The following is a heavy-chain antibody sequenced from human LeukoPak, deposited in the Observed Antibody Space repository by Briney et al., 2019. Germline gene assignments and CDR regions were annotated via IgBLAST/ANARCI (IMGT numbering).Heavy chain of an antibody. CDR1: AGSINSYY. J-gene: IGHJ4*01. D-gene: IGHD2-15*01. Sequence: PSETLSLTCTVSAGSINSYYWSWIRQSPGKELERIGYIYYSGSTNYNPSLKSRVTISIDTSKNQFSLKLSSVTAADTAVYYCARVKVVRSGPAPPYFDYWGQGTLVTVSS. V-gene: IGHV4-59*01. CDR2: IYYSGST. CDR3: ARVKVVRSGPAPPYFDY.